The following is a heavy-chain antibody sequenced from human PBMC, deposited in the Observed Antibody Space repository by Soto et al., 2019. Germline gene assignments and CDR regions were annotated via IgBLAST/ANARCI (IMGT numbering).Heavy chain of an antibody. CDR2: ISGSSSYI. J-gene: IGHJ4*02. Sequence: PGGSLRLSCAASGFTFSAYNMNWVRQAPGKGLEWVSSISGSSSYIYYADSVKGRFTISRDNAENSLYLQMNSLRAEDTAVYYCARDTRAGPDYWGQGTLVTVSS. CDR1: GFTFSAYN. CDR3: ARDTRAGPDY. D-gene: IGHD6-19*01. V-gene: IGHV3-21*01.